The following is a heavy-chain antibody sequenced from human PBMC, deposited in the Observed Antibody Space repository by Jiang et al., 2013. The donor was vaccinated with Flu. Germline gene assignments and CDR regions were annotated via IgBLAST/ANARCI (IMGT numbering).Heavy chain of an antibody. CDR2: IWYDGSNK. D-gene: IGHD6-19*01. J-gene: IGHJ4*02. V-gene: IGHV3-33*08. CDR1: GFTFSSYG. CDR3: ARENNSGWFSNLDY. Sequence: ASGFTFSSYGMHWVRQAPGKGLEWVAVIWYDGSNKYYADSVKGRFTISRDNSKNTLYLQMNSLRAEDTAVYYCARENNSGWFSNLDYWGQGTLVTVSS.